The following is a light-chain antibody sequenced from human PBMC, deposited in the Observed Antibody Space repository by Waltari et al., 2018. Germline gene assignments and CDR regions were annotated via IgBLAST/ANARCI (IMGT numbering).Light chain of an antibody. CDR1: ESISNW. V-gene: IGKV1-5*03. CDR3: QQYDSFWT. CDR2: KAS. J-gene: IGKJ1*01. Sequence: DIQMTQSPTTQYASVGDRVTISCRASESISNWLAWYQQKPGKAPKVLIHKASSLESGVPSRFSGSGSATEFTLTISNLQPDDFATYYCQQYDSFWTFGQGTKVEIK.